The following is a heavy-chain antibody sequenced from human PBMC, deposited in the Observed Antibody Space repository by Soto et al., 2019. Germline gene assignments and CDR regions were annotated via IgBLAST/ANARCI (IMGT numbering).Heavy chain of an antibody. J-gene: IGHJ5*02. CDR1: GFTVSNNY. Sequence: QLVESGGALVQPGGSLRLSCAASGFTVSNNYMSWVRQAPGKGLEWVSLIYSGGSTKSADSVKGRFTISRDSYKNTVYLQMNSLRAEDTAVYYCAGGPNSNSWGFAWGQGTLVTVSS. D-gene: IGHD3-16*01. CDR3: AGGPNSNSWGFA. V-gene: IGHV3-66*01. CDR2: IYSGGST.